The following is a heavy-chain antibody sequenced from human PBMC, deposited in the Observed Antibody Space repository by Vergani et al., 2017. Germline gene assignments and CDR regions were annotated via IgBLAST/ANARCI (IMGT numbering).Heavy chain of an antibody. V-gene: IGHV4-31*03. J-gene: IGHJ4*02. CDR3: ARGPTYYYDSSGYSPYFDY. CDR2: IYYSGST. CDR1: GGSISSGGYY. Sequence: QVQLQESGPGLVKPSQTLSLTCTVSGGSISSGGYYWSWIRQHPGKGLEWIGYIYYSGSTYYNPSLKSRVTISVDTSKNQFSLKLSSVTAADTAVYYCARGPTYYYDSSGYSPYFDYWGQGTLVTVSS. D-gene: IGHD3-22*01.